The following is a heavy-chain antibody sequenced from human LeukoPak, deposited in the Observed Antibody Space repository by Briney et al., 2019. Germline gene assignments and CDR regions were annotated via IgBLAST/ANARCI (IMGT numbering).Heavy chain of an antibody. V-gene: IGHV3-23*01. D-gene: IGHD2-8*01. CDR2: ICGSVSGSGDCT. CDR1: GFSFGSYA. J-gene: IGHJ3*02. Sequence: GGSLRLSCAASGFSFGSYAMSWVRQAAGKGLEWVSEICGSVSGSGDCTHYADSVKGRFTISRDNSKNTLYLQMNSLRAEDTAVYYCARDQRVYAFVFDAFDIWGQGTMVTVSS. CDR3: ARDQRVYAFVFDAFDI.